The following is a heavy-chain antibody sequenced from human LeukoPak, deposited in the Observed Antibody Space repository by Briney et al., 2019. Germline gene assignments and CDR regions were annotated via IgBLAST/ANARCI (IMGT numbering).Heavy chain of an antibody. Sequence: PSETLSLTCTVSGRSISSYYWSWIRQPAGKGLEWIGRIYISGSGSTNYNPSLKSRVTMSVDTSKNQFSLKLSSVTAADTAVYYCARARQRAFPDWGQGTLVTVSS. CDR2: IYISGSGST. CDR3: ARARQRAFPD. D-gene: IGHD3-3*02. CDR1: GRSISSYY. J-gene: IGHJ4*02. V-gene: IGHV4-4*07.